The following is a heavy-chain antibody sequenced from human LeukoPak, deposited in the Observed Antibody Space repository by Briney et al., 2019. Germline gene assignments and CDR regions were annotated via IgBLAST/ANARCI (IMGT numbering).Heavy chain of an antibody. CDR2: ISWNSDKI. J-gene: IGHJ6*03. Sequence: GGSLRLSCAASGFTFDDYAMHWVRQSPGKGLEWVSGISWNSDKIGYADSVKGRFTISRDDAKNSLYLQMNSLRPEDTALYYCAKGGIHRGYYFYYMDVWGKGTTVTISS. CDR1: GFTFDDYA. V-gene: IGHV3-9*01. CDR3: AKGGIHRGYYFYYMDV. D-gene: IGHD2/OR15-2a*01.